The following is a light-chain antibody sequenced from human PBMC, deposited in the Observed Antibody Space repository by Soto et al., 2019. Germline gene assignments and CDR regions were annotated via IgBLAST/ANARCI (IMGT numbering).Light chain of an antibody. J-gene: IGKJ3*01. Sequence: EIVLTQSPDTLSLSPGDRATVSCRASQTVGASYVAWYQHKPGQAPRFLMYGASTRATGIPDRFSGSGSGTEFTLTISRLEPEDFAVYYCQQYGSSPFTFGPGTKVDIK. V-gene: IGKV3-20*01. CDR1: QTVGASY. CDR2: GAS. CDR3: QQYGSSPFT.